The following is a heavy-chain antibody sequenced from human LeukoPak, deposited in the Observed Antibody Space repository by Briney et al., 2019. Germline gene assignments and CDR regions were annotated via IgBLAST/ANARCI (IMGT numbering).Heavy chain of an antibody. D-gene: IGHD2-21*02. V-gene: IGHV1-2*02. CDR1: GYTFTGYY. Sequence: ASVKVSCKASGYTFTGYYMHWVRQAPGQGLEWMGWINPNSGGTNYAQKFQGRVTMTRDTPISTAYTELSRLRSDDTAVYYCARVRVVTAGYDYWGQGTLVTVSS. J-gene: IGHJ4*02. CDR2: INPNSGGT. CDR3: ARVRVVTAGYDY.